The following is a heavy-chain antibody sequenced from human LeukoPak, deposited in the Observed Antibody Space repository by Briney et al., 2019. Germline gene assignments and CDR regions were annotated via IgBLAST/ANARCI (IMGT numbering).Heavy chain of an antibody. D-gene: IGHD3-22*01. Sequence: SVKVSCKASGGTFSSYAISWVRQAPGQGLEWMGRIIPILGIANYAQKFQGRVTITADKSTSTAYIELSSLRSEDTAVYYCARDASSYYYDSSGYYIYWGQGTLVTVSS. CDR1: GGTFSSYA. CDR3: ARDASSYYYDSSGYYIY. CDR2: IIPILGIA. J-gene: IGHJ4*02. V-gene: IGHV1-69*04.